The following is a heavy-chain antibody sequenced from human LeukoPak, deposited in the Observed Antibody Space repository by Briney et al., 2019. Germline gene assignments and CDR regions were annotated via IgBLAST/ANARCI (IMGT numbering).Heavy chain of an antibody. J-gene: IGHJ3*02. D-gene: IGHD1-1*01. V-gene: IGHV3-21*01. CDR2: IGTDGSYI. CDR1: GFTFSSHN. Sequence: GGSLRLSCAASGFTFSSHNMNWVRQAPMKGLEWVSSIGTDGSYIYYADSVQGRFTISRDNARNSLYLQMNSLTAEDTAVYYCARKMKTGDRVGTFDIWGQGTMVTVSS. CDR3: ARKMKTGDRVGTFDI.